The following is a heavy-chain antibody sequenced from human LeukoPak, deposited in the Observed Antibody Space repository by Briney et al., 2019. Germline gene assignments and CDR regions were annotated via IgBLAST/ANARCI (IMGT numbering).Heavy chain of an antibody. CDR1: GGSISSSSYY. Sequence: SETLSLTCTVSGGSISSSSYYWGWIRQPPGKGLEWIGEINHSGSTNYNPSLKSRVTISVDTSKNQFSLKLSSVTAADTAVYYCARQVVVGWLQAWGQGTLVTVSS. CDR3: ARQVVVGWLQA. V-gene: IGHV4-39*01. J-gene: IGHJ4*02. D-gene: IGHD5-24*01. CDR2: INHSGST.